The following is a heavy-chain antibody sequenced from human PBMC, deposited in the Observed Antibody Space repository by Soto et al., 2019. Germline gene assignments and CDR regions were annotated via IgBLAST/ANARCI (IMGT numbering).Heavy chain of an antibody. CDR3: ARVLYYDILTGYYTSFDS. CDR1: GYTFTSYG. Sequence: ASVKVSCKASGYTFTSYGISWVRQAPGQGLEWMGWISAYNGNTNYAQKLQGRVTMTTDTSTSTAYMELRSLRSDDTAVYYCARVLYYDILTGYYTSFDSWGQGTLVTVSS. CDR2: ISAYNGNT. V-gene: IGHV1-18*01. J-gene: IGHJ4*02. D-gene: IGHD3-9*01.